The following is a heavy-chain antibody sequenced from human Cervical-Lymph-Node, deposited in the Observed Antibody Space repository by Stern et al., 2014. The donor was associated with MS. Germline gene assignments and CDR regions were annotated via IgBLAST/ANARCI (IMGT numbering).Heavy chain of an antibody. CDR2: IVPLFGKP. D-gene: IGHD4-17*01. J-gene: IGHJ6*02. Sequence: QVQLVQSGAEVKKPGSSVKVSCKASGGTFSNYATSWVRQAPGQGLEWMGGIVPLFGKPNYAQKFQGRVTITADESTSTAYMDLSSLRSEDTAVYYCASPLTATSVPCGYYGMDVWGQGTTVTVS. CDR3: ASPLTATSVPCGYYGMDV. V-gene: IGHV1-69*01. CDR1: GGTFSNYA.